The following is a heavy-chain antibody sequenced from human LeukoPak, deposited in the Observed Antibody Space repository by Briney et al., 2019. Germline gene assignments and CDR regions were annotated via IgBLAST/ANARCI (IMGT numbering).Heavy chain of an antibody. CDR2: IRGGGAGA. V-gene: IGHV3-23*01. CDR1: GFTFTNCA. CDR3: AKCSASYGNDALDV. Sequence: PGGSLRLSCAASGFTFTNCAMNWVRQAPGKGLEWVAFIRGGGAGARYADAAKGRFTISRDNSKNTLYLHMNTLRVEDTATYYCAKCSASYGNDALDVWGQGTVVIVSS. D-gene: IGHD3-10*02. J-gene: IGHJ3*01.